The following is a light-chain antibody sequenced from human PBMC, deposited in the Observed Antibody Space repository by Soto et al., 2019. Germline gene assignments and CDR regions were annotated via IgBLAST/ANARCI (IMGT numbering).Light chain of an antibody. CDR1: HTISSW. V-gene: IGKV1-39*01. J-gene: IGKJ1*01. CDR3: QQSYSSPPT. CDR2: AAS. Sequence: DIQMTQSPSTLSSSLGDRVTITFHASHTISSWLAWYQQKPGKAPKLLIFAASSFQSGVPSRFSGSRSGPDFTLTISSLQPEDFATYYCQQSYSSPPTFGQGTKVDIK.